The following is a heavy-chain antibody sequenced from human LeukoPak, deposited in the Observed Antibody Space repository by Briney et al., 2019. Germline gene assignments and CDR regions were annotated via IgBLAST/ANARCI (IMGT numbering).Heavy chain of an antibody. CDR1: GGSISSYY. V-gene: IGHV4-59*12. CDR3: ASGVMGDAFDI. J-gene: IGHJ3*02. D-gene: IGHD3-16*01. CDR2: IYYSGST. Sequence: SETLSLTCTVSGGSISSYYWSWIRQPPGKGLEWIGYIYYSGSTYYNPSLKSRVTISVDTSKNQFSLKLSSVTAADTAVYYCASGVMGDAFDIWGQGTMVTVSS.